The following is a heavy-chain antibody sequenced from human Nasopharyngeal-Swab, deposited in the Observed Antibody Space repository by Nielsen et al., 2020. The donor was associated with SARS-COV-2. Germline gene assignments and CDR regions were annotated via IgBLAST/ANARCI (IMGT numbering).Heavy chain of an antibody. D-gene: IGHD2-2*01. CDR3: ARRRPSWYCSSTSCSPEDY. Sequence: WVRQAPGQGLDWMGLMNPNSGNTGYAQKFQGRVTMTRNTSISTAYMELSSLRSEDTAVYYCARRRPSWYCSSTSCSPEDYWGQGTLVTVSS. J-gene: IGHJ4*02. V-gene: IGHV1-8*01. CDR2: MNPNSGNT.